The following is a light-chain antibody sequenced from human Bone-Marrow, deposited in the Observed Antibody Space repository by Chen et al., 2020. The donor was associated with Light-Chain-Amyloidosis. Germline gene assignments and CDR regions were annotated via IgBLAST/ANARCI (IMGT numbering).Light chain of an antibody. Sequence: SYVLTQPSSVSVAPGQTATIACGGNNIGSTSVHWYQQTPGQAPLLVVYDDSDRPSGIPERLSSSNSGNTATLTIRRVEAGDEADYYCQVWDRSSARPVFGGGTKLTVL. CDR2: DDS. J-gene: IGLJ3*02. V-gene: IGLV3-21*02. CDR3: QVWDRSSARPV. CDR1: NIGSTS.